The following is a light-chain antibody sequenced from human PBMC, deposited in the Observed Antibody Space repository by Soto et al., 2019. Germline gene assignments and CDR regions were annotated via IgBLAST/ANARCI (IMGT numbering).Light chain of an antibody. CDR2: DTS. J-gene: IGKJ5*01. CDR1: QSVGSS. CDR3: QQRSNWPIT. Sequence: EIVLTQSPATLSLSPGERATLSCRASQSVGSSLGWYQQKPGQAPRLLIYDTSNRATGIPARFSGSGSGTDFTLTISSLEPEDFAVYYCQQRSNWPITFGQGTRLEIK. V-gene: IGKV3-11*01.